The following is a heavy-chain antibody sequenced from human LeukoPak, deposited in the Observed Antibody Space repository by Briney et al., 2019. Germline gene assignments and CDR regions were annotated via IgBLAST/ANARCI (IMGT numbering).Heavy chain of an antibody. J-gene: IGHJ6*03. Sequence: SGGSLRLSCAASGFTFSSYAMSWVRQAPGKGLEWVSAISGSGGSTYYADSVKGRFTISRDNSKNTLYLQMNSLRAEDTAVYYCAKKPHYGDYWYYYYMDVWGKGTTVTVSS. CDR2: ISGSGGST. CDR3: AKKPHYGDYWYYYYMDV. D-gene: IGHD4-17*01. V-gene: IGHV3-23*01. CDR1: GFTFSSYA.